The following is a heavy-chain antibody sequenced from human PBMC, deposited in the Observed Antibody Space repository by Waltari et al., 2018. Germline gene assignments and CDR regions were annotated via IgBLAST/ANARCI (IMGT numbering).Heavy chain of an antibody. V-gene: IGHV1-46*01. Sequence: QVQLVQSGAEVKKPGASVKVSCKASGYTFTSYYMHWVRQAPGQGLEWMGRINPRGGSTSDAQKFQGRVTMTRDTSTSTVYRELSSLRSEDTAVYYCAREKRVRFYGYGMDVWGQGTTVTVSS. CDR3: AREKRVRFYGYGMDV. J-gene: IGHJ6*02. CDR2: INPRGGST. CDR1: GYTFTSYY. D-gene: IGHD3-3*01.